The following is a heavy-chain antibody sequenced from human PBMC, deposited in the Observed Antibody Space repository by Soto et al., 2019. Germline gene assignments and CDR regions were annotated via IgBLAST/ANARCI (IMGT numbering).Heavy chain of an antibody. J-gene: IGHJ4*02. V-gene: IGHV4-39*01. D-gene: IGHD6-6*01. CDR2: IYYSGST. Sequence: SETLSLTCTVSGGSISSSSYYWGWIRQPPGKGLEWIGSIYYSGSTYYNPSLKSRVTISVDTSKNQFSLKLSSVTAADTAVYYCARTSRFDCWGQGTLVTISS. CDR3: ARTSRFDC. CDR1: GGSISSSSYY.